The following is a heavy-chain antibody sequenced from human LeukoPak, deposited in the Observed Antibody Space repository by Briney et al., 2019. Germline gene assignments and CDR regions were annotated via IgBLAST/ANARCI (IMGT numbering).Heavy chain of an antibody. Sequence: SVKASCKASGGTFSSYTISWVRQAPGQGLEWMGRIIPILGIANYAQKFQGRVTNTADKSTSTAYMELSSLRSEDTAVYYCARLDYDFWSGYPTDAFDIWGQGTMVTVSS. CDR2: IIPILGIA. CDR1: GGTFSSYT. CDR3: ARLDYDFWSGYPTDAFDI. J-gene: IGHJ3*02. V-gene: IGHV1-69*02. D-gene: IGHD3-3*01.